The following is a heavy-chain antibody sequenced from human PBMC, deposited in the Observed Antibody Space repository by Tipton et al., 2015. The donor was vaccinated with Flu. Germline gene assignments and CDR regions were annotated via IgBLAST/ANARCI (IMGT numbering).Heavy chain of an antibody. V-gene: IGHV4-38-2*02. CDR3: ARHTGDSVRGVIDY. D-gene: IGHD3-10*02. Sequence: TLSLTCMVSGDSIRSNYYWGWIRQPPGRGLEWIGNINRNGNTYRNPSLKSRVTISVDTSRNQFSLKLTSVTAADTAVYYCARHTGDSVRGVIDYWGQGTLVTVSS. J-gene: IGHJ4*02. CDR2: INRNGNT. CDR1: GDSIRSNYY.